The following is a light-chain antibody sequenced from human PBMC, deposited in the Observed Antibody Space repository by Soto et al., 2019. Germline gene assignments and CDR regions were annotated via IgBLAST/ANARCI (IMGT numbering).Light chain of an antibody. Sequence: EIVLTQSPATLSVSPGGRATLSCRASQDVIYDLAWYQQKPGQAPRLLVYGASTRSTDAQPRFRGSGSGTEFSLTISSLQSEDFATYYCQQYRSWPRTVGQGSRVEIK. CDR1: QDVIYD. J-gene: IGKJ1*01. CDR3: QQYRSWPRT. V-gene: IGKV3-15*01. CDR2: GAS.